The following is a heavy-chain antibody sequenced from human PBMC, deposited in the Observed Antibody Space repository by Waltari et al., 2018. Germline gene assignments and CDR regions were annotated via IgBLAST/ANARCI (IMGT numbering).Heavy chain of an antibody. CDR3: AHISGSSKGFDS. Sequence: QLHLEESGPGLVKPSETLTLPCTVSGDSISSDYWSWVRQPPGKGLEWLGYIFYGGGTSKNPSLKSRITISLDTSKNQFSLKVTSVTAEDTAVYYCAHISGSSKGFDSWGLGTLVTVSS. CDR2: IFYGGGT. J-gene: IGHJ4*02. D-gene: IGHD1-26*01. V-gene: IGHV4-59*01. CDR1: GDSISSDY.